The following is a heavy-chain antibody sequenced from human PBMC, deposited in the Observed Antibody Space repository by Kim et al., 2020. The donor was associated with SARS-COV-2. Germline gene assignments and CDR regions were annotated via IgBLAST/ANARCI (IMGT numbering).Heavy chain of an antibody. V-gene: IGHV4-34*01. CDR2: VNDSGMT. D-gene: IGHD3-3*01. CDR3: ARGRAGVVPSPILGLGPYYYYYAMDV. Sequence: SETLSLTCAVYGGSFSAYSWIWIRQAPGKGLEWIGEVNDSGMTKYHPSLKSRVTISVDTSKNQLSLKLPSVTAADTAVFYCARGRAGVVPSPILGLGPYYYYYAMDVWGQGTTVTVS. CDR1: GGSFSAYS. J-gene: IGHJ6*02.